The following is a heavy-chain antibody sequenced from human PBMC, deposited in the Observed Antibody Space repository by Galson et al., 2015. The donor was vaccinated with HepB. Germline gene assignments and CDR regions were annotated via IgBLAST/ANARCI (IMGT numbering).Heavy chain of an antibody. D-gene: IGHD2-2*01. CDR3: AKCSILASSYFYGIEV. CDR1: GFRFAYYG. V-gene: IGHV3-23*01. J-gene: IGHJ6*02. CDR2: ITNTGGST. Sequence: SLRLSCAASGFRFAYYGMSWVRQAPGKGLEWLSSITNTGGSTYYADSVKGRFTISRDHSKNTVYLPFNNVKAADSAVYYCAKCSILASSYFYGIEVWGQGTTVTVSS.